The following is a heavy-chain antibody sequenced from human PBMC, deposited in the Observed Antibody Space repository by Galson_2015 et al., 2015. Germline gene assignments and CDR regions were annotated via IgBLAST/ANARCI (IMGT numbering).Heavy chain of an antibody. Sequence: SLRLSCAASGFTFSTYAMHWVRQAPGKGPEWVAVISYDGSNTYYADSVKGRFTISRDNSKNTLYLQMNSLRAEDTAVYYCARSSSISMKPAARAPRFAPWRPATLV. CDR2: ISYDGSNT. J-gene: IGHJ5*02. CDR1: GFTFSTYA. V-gene: IGHV3-30-3*01. CDR3: ARSSSISMKPAARAPRFAP. D-gene: IGHD3-22*01.